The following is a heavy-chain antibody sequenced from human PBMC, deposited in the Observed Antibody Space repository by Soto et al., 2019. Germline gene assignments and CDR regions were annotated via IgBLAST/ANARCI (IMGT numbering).Heavy chain of an antibody. V-gene: IGHV1-18*01. J-gene: IGHJ6*02. Sequence: QVQLVQSRGEVKKPGASVKVSCKTSGYSFTTYGISWVRQAPGQGLEWMGWISGYNGNTNYAQKLQGRVTMTTDTSTSTAYMELRSLRSDETAVYYCAREGPATYYYYGMDVWGQGSTVTVSS. CDR3: AREGPATYYYYGMDV. CDR2: ISGYNGNT. CDR1: GYSFTTYG.